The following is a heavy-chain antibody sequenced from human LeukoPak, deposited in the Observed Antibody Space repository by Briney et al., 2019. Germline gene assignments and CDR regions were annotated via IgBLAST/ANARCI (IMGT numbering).Heavy chain of an antibody. J-gene: IGHJ3*02. Sequence: SETLSLTCTVSGGSPSGYYWSWIRQPPGKGLEWIGYVYYSGTTNYNPSLKSRLTISVDTSKNQFSLKLTSVAAADTAVYYCARKKRADPGFDIWGQGTMVTVSS. V-gene: IGHV4-59*01. CDR3: ARKKRADPGFDI. CDR1: GGSPSGYY. CDR2: VYYSGTT.